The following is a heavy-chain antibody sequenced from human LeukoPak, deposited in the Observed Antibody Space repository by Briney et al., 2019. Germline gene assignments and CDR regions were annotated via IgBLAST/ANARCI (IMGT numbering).Heavy chain of an antibody. D-gene: IGHD3-3*01. J-gene: IGHJ4*02. CDR2: IYYSGST. Sequence: SETLSLTCTVSGGSISSSSYYWGWIRQPPGKGLECIGSIYYSGSTYYNPSLKSRVTISVDTSKNQFSLKLSSVTAADTAVYYCARIGLRANFDYWGQGTLVTVSS. CDR1: GGSISSSSYY. V-gene: IGHV4-39*01. CDR3: ARIGLRANFDY.